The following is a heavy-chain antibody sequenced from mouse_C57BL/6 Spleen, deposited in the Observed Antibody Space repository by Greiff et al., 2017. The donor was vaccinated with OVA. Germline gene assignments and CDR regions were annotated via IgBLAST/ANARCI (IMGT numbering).Heavy chain of an antibody. CDR3: ARLELGGRSSYFDV. Sequence: VQLQQSGPELVKPGASVKISCKASGYTFTDYYMNWVKQSHGKSLEWIGDINPNNGGTSYNQKFKGKATLTVDKSSSTAYMELRSLTSEDSAVYYCARLELGGRSSYFDVWGTGTTVTVSS. CDR1: GYTFTDYY. D-gene: IGHD1-1*01. J-gene: IGHJ1*03. V-gene: IGHV1-26*01. CDR2: INPNNGGT.